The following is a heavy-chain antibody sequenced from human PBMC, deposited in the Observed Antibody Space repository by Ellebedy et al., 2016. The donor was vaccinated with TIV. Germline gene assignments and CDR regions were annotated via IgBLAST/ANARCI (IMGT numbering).Heavy chain of an antibody. CDR3: ARASFYDVDLSGWYFDF. J-gene: IGHJ2*01. Sequence: ASVKVSCKASGYTFTSYYMHWVRQAPGQGLEWMGIINPGGGSTSYAQKLQGRVTMTRDTSTRTVYMELSSLRSDDTAVYYCARASFYDVDLSGWYFDFWGRGTLVTVSS. CDR1: GYTFTSYY. D-gene: IGHD3-10*02. V-gene: IGHV1-46*04. CDR2: INPGGGST.